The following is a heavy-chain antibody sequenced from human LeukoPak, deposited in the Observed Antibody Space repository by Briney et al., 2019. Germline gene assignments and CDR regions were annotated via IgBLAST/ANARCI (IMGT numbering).Heavy chain of an antibody. Sequence: SVKVSCKASGGTFSSYAISWVRQAPGQGLEWMGGIIPIFGTANYAQKFQGRVTITADESTSTAYMELSSLRSEDTAVYYCARDRPLLRYFDWSPQAAGLDYWGQGTLVTVSS. CDR2: IIPIFGTA. J-gene: IGHJ4*02. CDR3: ARDRPLLRYFDWSPQAAGLDY. D-gene: IGHD3-9*01. CDR1: GGTFSSYA. V-gene: IGHV1-69*13.